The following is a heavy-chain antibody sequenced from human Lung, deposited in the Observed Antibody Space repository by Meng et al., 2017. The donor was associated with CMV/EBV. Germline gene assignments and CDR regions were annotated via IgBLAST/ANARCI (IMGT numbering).Heavy chain of an antibody. CDR3: ARDVVEGSVWLGY. CDR1: GFTFSSYW. Sequence: GGSLRLXCAASGFTFSSYWMHWVRQAPGKGLVWVSRINGDGSSTSYADSVKGRFTISRDNGKNTLYLQMNSLRAEDTAVYYCARDVVEGSVWLGYWGQGTRVTVSS. J-gene: IGHJ4*02. CDR2: INGDGSST. D-gene: IGHD2-15*01. V-gene: IGHV3-74*01.